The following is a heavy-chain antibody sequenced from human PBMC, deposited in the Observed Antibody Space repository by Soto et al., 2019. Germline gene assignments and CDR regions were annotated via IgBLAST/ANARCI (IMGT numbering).Heavy chain of an antibody. V-gene: IGHV3-30-3*01. CDR3: ATGAAYYYDTSRY. J-gene: IGHJ4*02. D-gene: IGHD3-22*01. CDR1: GSGFSALA. CDR2: VFNDESSI. Sequence: SGGSLRLSCTASGSGFSALAMHWIRQPPGKGLEWVAVVFNDESSISYADSVKGRFTISRDNSRNTLYLQMTSLRLEDTALYYCATGAAYYYDTSRYWGQGTLVTVSS.